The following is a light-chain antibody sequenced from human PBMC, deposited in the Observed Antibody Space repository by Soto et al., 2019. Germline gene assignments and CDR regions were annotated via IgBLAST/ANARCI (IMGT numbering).Light chain of an antibody. V-gene: IGKV1-12*01. CDR2: AAS. Sequence: DIPMTQSPSSVSASVGDRVFLTCRASQDISKGLAWFQQKTGKAPKLLIYAASSLQSGVPSRFSRSESGTDFTITISSLQPEDFATHYYQQASNYPPTFGQGTKVQIK. CDR1: QDISKG. CDR3: QQASNYPPT. J-gene: IGKJ1*01.